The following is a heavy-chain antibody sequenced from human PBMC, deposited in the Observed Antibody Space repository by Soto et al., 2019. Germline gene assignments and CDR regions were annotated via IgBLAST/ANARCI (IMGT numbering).Heavy chain of an antibody. D-gene: IGHD2-2*01. CDR3: ANRPASIITFNY. V-gene: IGHV3-23*01. CDR1: GFTFSNYA. Sequence: EVQLLDSGGGLVQPGGSLRLSCAASGFTFSNYAMSWVRQAPGKGLEWVSTISGNGGSTYYADSVKVLFTISRDNSKNMLFLQINSLRDDDSAVYYCANRPASIITFNYWGQGTPVTVSS. CDR2: ISGNGGST. J-gene: IGHJ4*02.